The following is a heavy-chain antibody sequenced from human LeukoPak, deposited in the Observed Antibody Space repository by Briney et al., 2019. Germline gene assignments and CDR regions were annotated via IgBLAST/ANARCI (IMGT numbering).Heavy chain of an antibody. Sequence: SQTLSLTCTVSGGSIFSGDYYWNWIRQPPGKGLEWIGYIYYNGITYYNPSLENRVTISVDTSKNQFSLKLSSVTAADTAVYYCARGDYNDGAGYLDHWGQGTLVPVSS. CDR3: ARGDYNDGAGYLDH. CDR2: IYYNGIT. J-gene: IGHJ5*02. CDR1: GGSIFSGDYY. D-gene: IGHD3-22*01. V-gene: IGHV4-30-4*01.